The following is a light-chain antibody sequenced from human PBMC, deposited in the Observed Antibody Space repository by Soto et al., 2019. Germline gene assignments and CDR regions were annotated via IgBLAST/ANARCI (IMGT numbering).Light chain of an antibody. J-gene: IGLJ1*01. CDR2: EGS. Sequence: QSALTQPASVSGSPGQSITISCTGTSSDVGSYNLVSWYQQHPGKAPKLIIYEGSKRPSGVSNRFSGSKSGNTASLTISGLQAEDEADYYCCSYASSSTPDVFGTGTKLTVL. V-gene: IGLV2-23*01. CDR1: SSDVGSYNL. CDR3: CSYASSSTPDV.